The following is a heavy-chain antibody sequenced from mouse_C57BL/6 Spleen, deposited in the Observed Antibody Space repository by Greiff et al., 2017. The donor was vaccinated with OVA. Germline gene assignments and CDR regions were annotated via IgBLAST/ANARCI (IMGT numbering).Heavy chain of an antibody. Sequence: DVQLQESGGGLVQPGGSMKLSCVASGFTFSNYWMNWVRQSPEKGLEWVAQIRLKSDNYATHYAESVKGRFTISRDDSKSSVYLQMNNLRAEDTGIYYCTADGYYGYFDVWGTGTTVTVSS. CDR1: GFTFSNYW. CDR3: TADGYYGYFDV. J-gene: IGHJ1*03. V-gene: IGHV6-3*01. CDR2: IRLKSDNYAT. D-gene: IGHD2-3*01.